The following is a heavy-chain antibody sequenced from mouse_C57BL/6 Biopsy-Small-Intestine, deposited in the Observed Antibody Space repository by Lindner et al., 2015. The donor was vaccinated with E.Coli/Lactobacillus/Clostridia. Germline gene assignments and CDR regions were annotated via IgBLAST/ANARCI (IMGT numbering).Heavy chain of an antibody. CDR1: GFTFSSYA. J-gene: IGHJ3*01. Sequence: EVQLQESGEGLVKPGGSLKLSCAASGFTFSSYAMSWVRQTPEKRLEWVAYISSGGDYIYFADTVKGRFTISRDNARNTLYLQMSSLKSEDTAMYYCPRESDGFAYWGQGTLVTVSA. CDR2: ISSGGDYI. V-gene: IGHV5-9-1*02. CDR3: PRESDGFAY.